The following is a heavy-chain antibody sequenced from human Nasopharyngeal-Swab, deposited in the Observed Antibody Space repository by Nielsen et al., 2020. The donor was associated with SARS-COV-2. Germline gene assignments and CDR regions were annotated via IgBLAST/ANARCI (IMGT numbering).Heavy chain of an antibody. V-gene: IGHV4-34*01. Sequence: GSLRLSCAVYGASFSDYYWSWIRQPPGKGLEWIGEINHSGSTNYNPSLKSRVTISVDTSKNQFSLKLSSVTAADTAVYYCARVDTMVRGVIRKGYYYGMDVWGQGTTVTVSS. CDR2: INHSGST. CDR1: GASFSDYY. J-gene: IGHJ6*02. D-gene: IGHD3-10*01. CDR3: ARVDTMVRGVIRKGYYYGMDV.